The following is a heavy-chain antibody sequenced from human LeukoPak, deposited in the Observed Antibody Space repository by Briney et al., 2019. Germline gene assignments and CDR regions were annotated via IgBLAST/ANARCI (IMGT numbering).Heavy chain of an antibody. Sequence: GGSLRLSCAASGFAFSNYGMNWVRQAPGKGLEWVSGITGSGSTTYYADSVKGRFTISRDNAKNSLYLQMNSLRAEDTAVYYCARDSSSYYYDSSGFLDYWGQGTLVTVSS. CDR3: ARDSSSYYYDSSGFLDY. CDR2: ITGSGSTT. D-gene: IGHD3-22*01. CDR1: GFAFSNYG. V-gene: IGHV3-23*01. J-gene: IGHJ4*02.